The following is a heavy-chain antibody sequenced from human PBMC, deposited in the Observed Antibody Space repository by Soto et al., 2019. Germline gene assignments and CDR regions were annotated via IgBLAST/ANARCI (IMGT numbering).Heavy chain of an antibody. CDR3: ARDPGDRNGMIV. V-gene: IGHV3-66*01. J-gene: IGHJ6*02. Sequence: EVQVVESGGGLVQPGGSLRLSCAASGFTVSSDYMNWVRQAPGKGLEWVSVIYSGGSTYYADSLKVRFTISRDNSKKTLYLQMNSLRAEDKAVYYCARDPGDRNGMIVWGQGTTVTVSS. D-gene: IGHD1-26*01. CDR1: GFTVSSDY. CDR2: IYSGGST.